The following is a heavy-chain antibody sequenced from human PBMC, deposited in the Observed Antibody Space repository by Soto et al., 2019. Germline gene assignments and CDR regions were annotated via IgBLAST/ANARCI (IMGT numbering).Heavy chain of an antibody. J-gene: IGHJ3*02. Sequence: PGGSLRLSCAASGFTFSNYAMSWVRQAPGKGLEWLGTIKLDASEKKYVDSVKGRFTMSRDNAKNSLYLQMNSLRAEDTAVYYCAKGRYSDAFDIWGQGTMVTVSS. CDR1: GFTFSNYA. CDR3: AKGRYSDAFDI. V-gene: IGHV3-7*03. CDR2: IKLDASEK. D-gene: IGHD2-15*01.